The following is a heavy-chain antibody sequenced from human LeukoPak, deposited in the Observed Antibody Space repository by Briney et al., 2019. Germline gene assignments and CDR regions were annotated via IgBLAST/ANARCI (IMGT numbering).Heavy chain of an antibody. CDR2: IYHSGST. J-gene: IGHJ5*02. V-gene: IGHV4-38-2*02. Sequence: PSENLSLTCTVSGYSISSGYYWGWIRQPPGKGLEWIGGIYHSGSTYYNPSLKSRVTISVDTSKNQFSLKLSSVTAADTAVYYCARDYYMLRGLHWFDPWGQGTLVTVSS. CDR1: GYSISSGYY. D-gene: IGHD3-10*01. CDR3: ARDYYMLRGLHWFDP.